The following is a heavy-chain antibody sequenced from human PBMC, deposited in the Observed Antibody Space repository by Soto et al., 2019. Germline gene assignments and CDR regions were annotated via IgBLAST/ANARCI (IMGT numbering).Heavy chain of an antibody. V-gene: IGHV5-51*01. Sequence: GEALKISWNGSGYSFTIYWIGWVRQMPGKGLEWMGIIYPGDSDTRYSPSFEGQVTISADKSISTAYLQCSSLKASDTAMYYCASGYCSGGSCSRYGMDVWGQGTTVTVSS. D-gene: IGHD2-15*01. CDR1: GYSFTIYW. CDR3: ASGYCSGGSCSRYGMDV. J-gene: IGHJ6*02. CDR2: IYPGDSDT.